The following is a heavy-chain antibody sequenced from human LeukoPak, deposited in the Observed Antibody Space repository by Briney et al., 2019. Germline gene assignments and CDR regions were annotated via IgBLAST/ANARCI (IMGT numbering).Heavy chain of an antibody. Sequence: SVKGSCKASGGTFSSYAISWVRQAPEQGLEWMGGIIPIFGTANYAQKFQGRVTITADESTSTAYMELSSLRSEDTAVYYCARRTYYYGSGSPGWFDPWGQGTLVTVSS. CDR1: GGTFSSYA. D-gene: IGHD3-10*01. CDR2: IIPIFGTA. CDR3: ARRTYYYGSGSPGWFDP. V-gene: IGHV1-69*01. J-gene: IGHJ5*02.